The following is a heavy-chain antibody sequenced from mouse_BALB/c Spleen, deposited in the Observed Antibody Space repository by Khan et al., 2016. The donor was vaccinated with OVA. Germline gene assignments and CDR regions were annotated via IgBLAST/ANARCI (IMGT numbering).Heavy chain of an antibody. CDR3: AREGAYYRSDGWFAY. CDR1: GYTFTTYT. Sequence: QIQLVQSGAELARPGASVKMSYKASGYTFTTYTIHWVKQGPGQGLEWIGYIIPTNDYANYNRKFKDRATLTADKSSSTAYMQLSSLTSEDSALYYCAREGAYYRSDGWFAYWGQGTLVTVSA. D-gene: IGHD2-14*01. CDR2: IIPTNDYA. J-gene: IGHJ3*01. V-gene: IGHV1-4*01.